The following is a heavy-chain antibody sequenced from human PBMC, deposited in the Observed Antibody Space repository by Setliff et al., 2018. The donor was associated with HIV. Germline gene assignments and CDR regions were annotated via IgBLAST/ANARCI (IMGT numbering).Heavy chain of an antibody. CDR2: IYHNAAT. CDR1: GDSIYSSDYY. V-gene: IGHV4-39*07. CDR3: AREIRWHGTSYSRGVS. D-gene: IGHD1-1*01. Sequence: PSETLSLTCTASGDSIYSSDYYWGWIRQSPGKALEWIGTIYHNAATQYNPSLRSRLTLFIDTSKNQFSMKLTSVTAADTALYYCAREIRWHGTSYSRGVSWGQGTLVTVSS. J-gene: IGHJ5*02.